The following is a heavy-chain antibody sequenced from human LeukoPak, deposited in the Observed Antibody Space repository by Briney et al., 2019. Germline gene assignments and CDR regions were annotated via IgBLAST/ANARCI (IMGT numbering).Heavy chain of an antibody. CDR1: GGTFNTYA. V-gene: IGHV1-69*04. CDR2: IIPLLGRV. D-gene: IGHD1-1*01. J-gene: IGHJ6*02. CDR3: ARDWDAATTETDYDYYGVDV. Sequence: GASVKVSCKASGGTFNTYAINWVLQAPGQGLEWMGRIIPLLGRVNHAQNFQGRVTITADKSTSTAYMELRSLTSADTAVYYCARDWDAATTETDYDYYGVDVWGQGTTVTVSS.